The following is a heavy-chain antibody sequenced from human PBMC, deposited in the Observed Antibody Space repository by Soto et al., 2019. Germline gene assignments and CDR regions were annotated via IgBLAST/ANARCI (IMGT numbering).Heavy chain of an antibody. J-gene: IGHJ4*02. CDR1: GGIFSSYA. CDR3: ASYALRGRYYDY. Sequence: ASVKVSCKASGGIFSSYAISWVRQAPGQGLEWMGGIIPIFGTANYAQKFQGRVTITRDTSASTAYMELSSLRSEDTAVYYCASYALRGRYYDYWGQGTLVTVSS. D-gene: IGHD3-16*01. V-gene: IGHV1-69*05. CDR2: IIPIFGTA.